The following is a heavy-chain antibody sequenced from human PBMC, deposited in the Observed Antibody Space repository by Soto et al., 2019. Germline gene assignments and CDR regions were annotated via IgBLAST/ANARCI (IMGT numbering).Heavy chain of an antibody. J-gene: IGHJ4*02. D-gene: IGHD2-2*01. V-gene: IGHV6-1*01. CDR2: TYYRSKWYN. CDR1: GDSVSSNSAA. Sequence: KQSPTLSLTCAISGDSVSSNSAAWNWIRQSTSRGLEWLGRTYYRSKWYNDYAVSVKSPITINPDTSKNQFSLQLNSVTPEDTAVYYCARGSLVPAAPVISSSFDYWGQGTLVTVSS. CDR3: ARGSLVPAAPVISSSFDY.